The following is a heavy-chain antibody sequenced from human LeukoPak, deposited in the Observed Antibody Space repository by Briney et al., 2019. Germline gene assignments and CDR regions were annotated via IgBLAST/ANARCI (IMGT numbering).Heavy chain of an antibody. CDR2: INPSGGST. CDR3: ARDGGYCSGGSCPIGY. V-gene: IGHV1-46*01. J-gene: IGHJ4*02. D-gene: IGHD2-15*01. Sequence: ASVKVSCKASGYTFTGYYMHWVRQAPGQGLEWMGIINPSGGSTSYAQKFQGRVTMTRDMSTSTVYMELSSLRSEDTAVYYCARDGGYCSGGSCPIGYWGQGTLVTVSS. CDR1: GYTFTGYY.